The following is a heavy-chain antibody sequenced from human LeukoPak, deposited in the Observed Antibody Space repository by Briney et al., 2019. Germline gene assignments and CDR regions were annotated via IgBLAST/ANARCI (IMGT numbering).Heavy chain of an antibody. CDR3: AKDGGDIVVVPALDYDY. CDR1: GFTVSSDY. V-gene: IGHV3-53*01. Sequence: GGSLRLSCAASGFTVSSDYMSWVRQAPGKGLEWVSVIYSGGSTYYAGSVKGRFTISRDNSKNTLYLQMNSLRAEDTAVYYCAKDGGDIVVVPALDYDYWGQGTLVTVSS. CDR2: IYSGGST. D-gene: IGHD2-2*01. J-gene: IGHJ4*02.